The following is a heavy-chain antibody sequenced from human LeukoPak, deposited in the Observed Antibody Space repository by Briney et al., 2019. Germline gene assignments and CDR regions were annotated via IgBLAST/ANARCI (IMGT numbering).Heavy chain of an antibody. CDR2: ISSSSGYI. Sequence: KPGGSLRLSCAASGFTFSSYSMNWVRQAPGKGLEWVSSISSSSGYIYYADSVKGRFTISRDNAKNTVYLQMNSLRAEDTAVYYCARVGTGSWYFDLWGRGTLVTFSS. D-gene: IGHD3-10*01. CDR3: ARVGTGSWYFDL. CDR1: GFTFSSYS. J-gene: IGHJ2*01. V-gene: IGHV3-21*01.